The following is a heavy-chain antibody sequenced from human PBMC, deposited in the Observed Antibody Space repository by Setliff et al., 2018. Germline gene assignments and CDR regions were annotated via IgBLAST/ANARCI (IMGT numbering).Heavy chain of an antibody. CDR1: GFTFSTYW. CDR3: ARIYSSGTYYFDY. J-gene: IGHJ4*02. Sequence: GGSLRLSCVTSGFTFSTYWMHWVRQAPGQGLVWVARISTDGSSITYADSVKGRFTVSRDNAKNSLHLQMSSLRAEDTAVYYCARIYSSGTYYFDYWGRGTLVTVSS. D-gene: IGHD3-10*01. CDR2: ISTDGSSI. V-gene: IGHV3-74*03.